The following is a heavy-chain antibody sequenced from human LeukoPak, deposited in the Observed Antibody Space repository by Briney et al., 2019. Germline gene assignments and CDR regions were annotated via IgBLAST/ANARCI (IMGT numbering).Heavy chain of an antibody. CDR1: GFTFSSYW. CDR2: IKQDGSEK. CDR3: ARVSLNDYGDWFFDY. J-gene: IGHJ4*02. D-gene: IGHD4-17*01. V-gene: IGHV3-7*01. Sequence: PWGSLRLSCAASGFTFSSYWMSWVRQAPGKGLEWVANIKQDGSEKYYVDSVKGRFTISRDNAKNSLYLQMNSLRAEDTAVYYCARVSLNDYGDWFFDYWGQGTLVTVSS.